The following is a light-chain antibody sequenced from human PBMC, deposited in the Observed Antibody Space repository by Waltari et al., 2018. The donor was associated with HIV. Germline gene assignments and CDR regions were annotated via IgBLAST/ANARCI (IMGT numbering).Light chain of an antibody. V-gene: IGLV4-69*01. Sequence: QPMLTQSPSASASLGASVKLTCTLSSSHNSYAIVWHQQRSETAPRFLTRVNSDGSHTKGDGIPDRFSGSSSGTDRYLTISSLQSEDEADYYCQTWGTSVQGVFGGGTKLTVI. J-gene: IGLJ3*02. CDR3: QTWGTSVQGV. CDR2: VNSDGSH. CDR1: SSHNSYA.